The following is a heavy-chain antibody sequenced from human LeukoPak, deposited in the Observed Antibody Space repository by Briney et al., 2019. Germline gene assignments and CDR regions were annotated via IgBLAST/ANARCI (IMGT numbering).Heavy chain of an antibody. CDR1: GGSISSYC. Sequence: SETLSLTCTVSGGSISSYCWSWIRQPPGKGLEWIGYIYYSGSTNYNPSLKSRVTISVDTSKNQVSLKLSSVTAADTAVYYCARVTGSYYNYWGQGTLVTVSS. CDR2: IYYSGST. CDR3: ARVTGSYYNY. V-gene: IGHV4-59*01. J-gene: IGHJ4*02. D-gene: IGHD3-10*01.